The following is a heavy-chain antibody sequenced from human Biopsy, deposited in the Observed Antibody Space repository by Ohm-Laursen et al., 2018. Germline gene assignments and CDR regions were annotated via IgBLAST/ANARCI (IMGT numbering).Heavy chain of an antibody. CDR2: ISSGSSPI. CDR1: GFTFSSYS. J-gene: IGHJ4*02. D-gene: IGHD2-15*01. CDR3: ARAYPPPGRRLVVVAGDFDC. Sequence: SLRLSCSASGFTFSSYSMNWVRQAPGKGLEWVSFISSGSSPIYYADSVKGRFTIFRDNAKNSLYLQMNSLRAEDTAVYYCARAYPPPGRRLVVVAGDFDCWGQGTRVTVSS. V-gene: IGHV3-21*05.